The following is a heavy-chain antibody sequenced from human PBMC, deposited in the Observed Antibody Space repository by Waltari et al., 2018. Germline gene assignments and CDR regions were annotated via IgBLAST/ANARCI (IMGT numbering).Heavy chain of an antibody. CDR2: VRPHSGNT. Sequence: QVQLVQSGAEVRRPGASVKVSCQTSGYTFTKYDINWVRQATGQELGWRGWVRPHSGNTGYAPKFRGRGSITRYPSTSTSYRELSSLTSEDAAVYYCARATVTGPFHYYIYMDVWGKGSPVTVSS. J-gene: IGHJ6*03. CDR3: ARATVTGPFHYYIYMDV. D-gene: IGHD4-17*01. CDR1: GYTFTKYD. V-gene: IGHV1-8*03.